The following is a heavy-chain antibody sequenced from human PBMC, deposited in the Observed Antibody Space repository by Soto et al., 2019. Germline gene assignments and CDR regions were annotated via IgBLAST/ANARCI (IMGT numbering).Heavy chain of an antibody. CDR1: RGSVSSNSAA. Sequence: SETLSPTCALSRGSVSSNSAALEWIRQSPSRGLEWLGRTYYRSKWYNDYAVSVKSRITINPDTSKNQFSLQLNSVTPEDTAVYYCARDHGPDAFDIWGQGTMVTISS. CDR3: ARDHGPDAFDI. J-gene: IGHJ3*02. V-gene: IGHV6-1*01. CDR2: TYYRSKWYN.